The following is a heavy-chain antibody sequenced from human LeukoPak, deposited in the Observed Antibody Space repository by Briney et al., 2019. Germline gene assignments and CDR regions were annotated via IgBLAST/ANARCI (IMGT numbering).Heavy chain of an antibody. J-gene: IGHJ4*02. V-gene: IGHV3-33*01. D-gene: IGHD3-22*01. CDR1: GFSFSTYG. Sequence: GSSLRLSCAASGFSFSTYGMHWVRQAPGKGLEWVAVVWHDGSNKYYSDSVKGRFTISRDNSKSTVYLQMNSLRAEDTAVYYCTSQQYYYDSSVWAEAFDYWGQGILVT. CDR2: VWHDGSNK. CDR3: TSQQYYYDSSVWAEAFDY.